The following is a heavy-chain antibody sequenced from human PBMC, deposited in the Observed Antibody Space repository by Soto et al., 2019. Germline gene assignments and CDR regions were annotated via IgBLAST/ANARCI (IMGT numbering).Heavy chain of an antibody. CDR3: ARDKRVTMIGGWFDP. CDR2: IYHSGKT. Sequence: PSETLSLTCVVSGYSISSGYYWAWVRQPTGKELEWIGSIYHSGKTYYKPSLRSRVTVSVDTSKNQFSMKLISVTAADTAVYYCARDKRVTMIGGWFDPWGQGTLVTVSS. D-gene: IGHD3-22*01. CDR1: GYSISSGYY. J-gene: IGHJ5*02. V-gene: IGHV4-38-2*02.